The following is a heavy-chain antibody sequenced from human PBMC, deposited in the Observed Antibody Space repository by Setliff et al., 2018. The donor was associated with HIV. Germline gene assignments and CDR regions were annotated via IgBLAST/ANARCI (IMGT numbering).Heavy chain of an antibody. CDR3: AKDKGQKYADY. CDR2: IYYSGST. J-gene: IGHJ4*02. CDR1: GGSISSYY. V-gene: IGHV4-59*12. D-gene: IGHD3-10*01. Sequence: PAETLSLTCTASGGSISSYYWGWIRQPPGKGLEWIGYIYYSGSTNYNPSLKSRVTISVDTSKNQFSLKLSSVTAADTAVYYCAKDKGQKYADYWGQGTVVTVSS.